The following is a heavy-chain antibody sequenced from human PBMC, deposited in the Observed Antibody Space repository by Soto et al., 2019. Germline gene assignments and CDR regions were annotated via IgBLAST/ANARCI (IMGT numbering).Heavy chain of an antibody. V-gene: IGHV4-30-4*01. CDR1: GDSISSHGYY. Sequence: SETLSLTCTVSGDSISSHGYYWSWIRQAPGKGLELIGYVYYRGSIYYTPSFESRVSISVDTSKNQFSLRLTSVTAADSAMYFCARVTFTPNWFDSWGQGILVTVSS. CDR3: ARVTFTPNWFDS. D-gene: IGHD3-3*02. CDR2: VYYRGSI. J-gene: IGHJ5*01.